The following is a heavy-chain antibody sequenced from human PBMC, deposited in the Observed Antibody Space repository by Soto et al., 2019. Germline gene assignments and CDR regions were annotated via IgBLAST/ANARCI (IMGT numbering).Heavy chain of an antibody. J-gene: IGHJ4*02. CDR2: ISSSDSII. CDR3: AKDLGACSGGSCYYFDY. Sequence: GGSLRLSCAASGFTFSDSYMSWIRQAPGKGLEWVSYISSSDSIIYYSDSVKGRFIISRDNAKNSLYLQMNSLRAEDTAVYYCAKDLGACSGGSCYYFDYWGQGTLVTVSS. D-gene: IGHD2-15*01. CDR1: GFTFSDSY. V-gene: IGHV3-11*04.